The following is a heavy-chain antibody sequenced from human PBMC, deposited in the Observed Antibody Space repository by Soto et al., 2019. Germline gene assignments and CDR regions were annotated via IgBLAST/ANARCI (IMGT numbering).Heavy chain of an antibody. CDR3: TREEGITIFGVATNFDY. D-gene: IGHD3-3*01. CDR1: GFTFGDYA. J-gene: IGHJ4*02. Sequence: GGSLRLSCTASGFTFGDYAMSWFRQAPGKGLEWVGFIRSKAYGGTTEYAASVKGRFTISRDDSKSIAYLQMNSLKTEDTAVYYCTREEGITIFGVATNFDYWGQGTLVTVSS. CDR2: IRSKAYGGTT. V-gene: IGHV3-49*03.